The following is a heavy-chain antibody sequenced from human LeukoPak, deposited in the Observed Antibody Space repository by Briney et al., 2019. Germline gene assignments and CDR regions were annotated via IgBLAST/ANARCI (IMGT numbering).Heavy chain of an antibody. V-gene: IGHV3-53*01. D-gene: IGHD3-9*01. Sequence: PGGSLRLSCAASGFTVSSNYMSWVRQAPGKGLEWVPVIYSGGSTDYADSLKGRFTISRDNSKNTLYLQMNSLRVEDTAVYYCARSSHYDILTGYSEEDAFDIWGQGTMVTVSS. CDR1: GFTVSSNY. CDR2: IYSGGST. CDR3: ARSSHYDILTGYSEEDAFDI. J-gene: IGHJ3*02.